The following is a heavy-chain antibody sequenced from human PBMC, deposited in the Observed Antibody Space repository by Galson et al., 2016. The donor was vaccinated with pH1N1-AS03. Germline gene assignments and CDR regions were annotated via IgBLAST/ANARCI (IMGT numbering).Heavy chain of an antibody. V-gene: IGHV1-2*02. CDR3: ATYRHFYGSSGPTTPYGLDV. Sequence: SVKVSCKASGYTFTGHWIHWVRQAPGQGPEWMGWINPNGGDTKYAQKFQGRATMTRDTSITTAYLELSGLRSDDTAVYSCATYRHFYGSSGPTTPYGLDVWGQGTTVTVSS. J-gene: IGHJ6*02. CDR1: GYTFTGHW. D-gene: IGHD3-22*01. CDR2: INPNGGDT.